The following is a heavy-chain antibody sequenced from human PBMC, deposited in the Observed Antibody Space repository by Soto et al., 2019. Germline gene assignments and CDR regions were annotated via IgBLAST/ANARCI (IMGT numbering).Heavy chain of an antibody. D-gene: IGHD2-2*02. CDR1: GYTFTSYG. CDR3: ASQDCSSTSCYTGTFDS. J-gene: IGHJ4*02. Sequence: QVQLVQSGAEVKKPGASVKVSCKASGYTFTSYGISWVRQAPGQGLEWMGGISAYNGNTNYAQKLQGRVTMTTDTSTSTAYMELRSLRSDDTAVYYCASQDCSSTSCYTGTFDSWGQGTLVTVSS. CDR2: ISAYNGNT. V-gene: IGHV1-18*04.